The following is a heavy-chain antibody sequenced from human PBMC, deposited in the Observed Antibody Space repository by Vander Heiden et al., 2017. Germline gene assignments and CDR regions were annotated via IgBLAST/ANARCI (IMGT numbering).Heavy chain of an antibody. CDR2: MYYSGST. V-gene: IGHV4-39*01. J-gene: IGHJ5*02. CDR3: ARHRFSSSLS. D-gene: IGHD6-19*01. CDR1: GASRITSYY. Sequence: QLQLQESGPGLVKPSETLSLTCNVSGASRITSYYWGWIRQPPGKGLEWIGSMYYSGSTYYNPSLKSRVTMSVDTSKNKFSLKLTSLIAADTAVYYCARHRFSSSLSWGQGTLVTVSS.